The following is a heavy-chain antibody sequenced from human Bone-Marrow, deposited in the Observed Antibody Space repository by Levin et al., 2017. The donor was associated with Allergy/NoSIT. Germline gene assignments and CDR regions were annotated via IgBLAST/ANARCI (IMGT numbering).Heavy chain of an antibody. V-gene: IGHV5-51*01. D-gene: IGHD3-16*01. CDR2: MDPDDSDS. CDR1: GYNFGSYW. J-gene: IGHJ4*02. Sequence: LGESLKISCQGSGYNFGSYWIGWVRQMPGKGLEWMGVMDPDDSDSRYSPSFLGQVTISVDKSINTAFLRWDALKAADSGMYYCVRHGGRLDAPQDWGQGTLVTVSS. CDR3: VRHGGRLDAPQD.